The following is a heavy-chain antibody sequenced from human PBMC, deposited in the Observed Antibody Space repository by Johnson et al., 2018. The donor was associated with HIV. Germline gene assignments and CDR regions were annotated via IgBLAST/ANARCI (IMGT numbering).Heavy chain of an antibody. CDR2: IKSKTDGGTT. D-gene: IGHD1-26*01. J-gene: IGHJ3*02. Sequence: VQLVESGGGVVQPGRSLRLSCAASGFTFSDAWMSWVRQGPGKGLEWVGHIKSKTDGGTTDYAAPVKGRFNISRDNSKNTLYLQMNSRRAEDTAVYYGAKDRAGAALPGEDAFDSWGQGTMVTVAS. CDR1: GFTFSDAW. CDR3: AKDRAGAALPGEDAFDS. V-gene: IGHV3-15*01.